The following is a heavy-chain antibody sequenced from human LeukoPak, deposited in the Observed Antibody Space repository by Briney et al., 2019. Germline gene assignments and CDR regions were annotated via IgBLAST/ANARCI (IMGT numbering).Heavy chain of an antibody. CDR1: GDSISSTTYY. D-gene: IGHD2-2*02. J-gene: IGHJ3*02. V-gene: IGHV4-39*07. CDR2: IYYSGST. CDR3: ARAVGRYQLLYSIPGPPDAFDI. Sequence: SETLSLTCTVSGDSISSTTYYWAWIRQPPGKGLEWLATIYYSGSTYYNPSLNSRVTISIDTSKNQFSLKLSSVTAADTAVYYCARAVGRYQLLYSIPGPPDAFDIWGQGTMVTVSS.